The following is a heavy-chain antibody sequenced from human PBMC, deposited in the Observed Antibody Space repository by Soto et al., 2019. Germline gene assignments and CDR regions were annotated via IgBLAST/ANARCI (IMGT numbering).Heavy chain of an antibody. V-gene: IGHV4-59*08. Sequence: SETLSLTCTVSGGSISSYYWSWIRQPPGKGLEWIAYIYYSGSTEYNPSIKSRVTISVDTSKNQLSLKLSSVTAADTAVYYCARVYADYEDVVTAIKAFDIWGQGTMVTVS. D-gene: IGHD2-21*02. CDR1: GGSISSYY. CDR2: IYYSGST. J-gene: IGHJ3*02. CDR3: ARVYADYEDVVTAIKAFDI.